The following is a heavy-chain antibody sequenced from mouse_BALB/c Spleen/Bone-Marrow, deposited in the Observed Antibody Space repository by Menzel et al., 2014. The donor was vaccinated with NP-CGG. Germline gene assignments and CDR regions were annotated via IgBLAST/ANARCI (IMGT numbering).Heavy chain of an antibody. CDR3: ARELSRAMDY. Sequence: EVKLVESGPELVKPGASVKVSCKASGYVLTSYNMFRVKQSHGKSLEWIGYIDPYSGGTNYNQKFKGKATLTVDKSSNTAYMHLNGLTSEDSAVYYCARELSRAMDYWGQGTSVTVSS. J-gene: IGHJ4*01. CDR2: IDPYSGGT. D-gene: IGHD1-1*01. CDR1: GYVLTSYN. V-gene: IGHV1S135*01.